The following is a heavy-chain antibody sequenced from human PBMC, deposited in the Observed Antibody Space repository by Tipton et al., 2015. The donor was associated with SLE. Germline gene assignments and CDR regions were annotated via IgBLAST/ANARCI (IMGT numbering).Heavy chain of an antibody. CDR2: INHSGST. D-gene: IGHD3-10*01. Sequence: LRLSCAVYGGSFSGYYWSWIRQPPGKGLEWIGEINHSGSTNYNPSLKSRVTISVDTSKNQFSLKLSSVTAADTAVYYCARGVSDRGKYGNLFDPWGQGTLVTVSS. J-gene: IGHJ5*02. V-gene: IGHV4-34*01. CDR1: GGSFSGYY. CDR3: ARGVSDRGKYGNLFDP.